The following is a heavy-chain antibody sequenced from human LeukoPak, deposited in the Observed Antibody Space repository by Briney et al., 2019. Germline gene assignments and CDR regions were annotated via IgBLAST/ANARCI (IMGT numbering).Heavy chain of an antibody. J-gene: IGHJ3*02. CDR1: GGSTSSYY. V-gene: IGHV4-59*01. CDR3: ARVPPYYYDSSGRTAFDI. CDR2: IYYSGST. D-gene: IGHD3-22*01. Sequence: SETLSLTCTVSGGSTSSYYWSWIRQPPGKGLEWIGYIYYSGSTSYNPSLKSRVTISVDTSKNQFSLKLSSVIAADTAVYYCARVPPYYYDSSGRTAFDIWGQGTLVIVSS.